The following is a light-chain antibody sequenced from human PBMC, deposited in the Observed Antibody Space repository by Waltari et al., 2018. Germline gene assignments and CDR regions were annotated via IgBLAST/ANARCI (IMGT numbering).Light chain of an antibody. V-gene: IGKV3-20*01. CDR3: QQYGTSRT. J-gene: IGKJ1*01. Sequence: EVVLTQSPDTLSLSPGERATLSCRASQSVSSNYFAWYQQKPGQAPRLLNYGASNRATGIPDRFSGRGSGTDFTLTISRLEPEDFALYYCQQYGTSRTFGRGTKVEI. CDR2: GAS. CDR1: QSVSSNY.